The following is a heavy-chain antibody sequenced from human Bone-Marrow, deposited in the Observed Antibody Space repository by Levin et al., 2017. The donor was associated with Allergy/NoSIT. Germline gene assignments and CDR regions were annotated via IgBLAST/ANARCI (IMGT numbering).Heavy chain of an antibody. CDR2: ISSSGSTI. D-gene: IGHD6-13*01. CDR1: GFTFSDYY. J-gene: IGHJ4*02. Sequence: PGGSLRLSCAASGFTFSDYYMSWIRQAPGKGLEWVSYISSSGSTIYYADSVKGRFTISRDNAKNSLYLQMNSLRAEDTAVYYCARVPNGSWYKWDVFVVYFDYWGQGTLVTVSS. V-gene: IGHV3-11*01. CDR3: ARVPNGSWYKWDVFVVYFDY.